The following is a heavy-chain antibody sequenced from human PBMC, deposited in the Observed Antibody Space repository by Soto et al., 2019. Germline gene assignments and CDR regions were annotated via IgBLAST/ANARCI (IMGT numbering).Heavy chain of an antibody. CDR3: AREKTTMVRGVIITNWFDP. Sequence: QVQLQESGPGLVKPSQTLSLTCTVSGGSISSGGYYWSWIRQHPGKGLEWIGYIYYSGSTYYNPXXXXTPXXXARVTISVDTXXDXFXXTLSSVTAEDTAVYYCAREKTTMVRGVIITNWFDPWGQGTPVTVSS. J-gene: IGHJ5*02. D-gene: IGHD3-10*01. V-gene: IGHV4-31*03. CDR1: GGSISSGGYY. CDR2: IYYSGST.